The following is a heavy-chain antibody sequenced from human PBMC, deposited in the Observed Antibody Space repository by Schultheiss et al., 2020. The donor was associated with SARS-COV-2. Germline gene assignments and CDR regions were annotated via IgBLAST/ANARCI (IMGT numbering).Heavy chain of an antibody. CDR2: IYSGGST. J-gene: IGHJ4*02. CDR3: ARGQGNSLY. CDR1: GFTFSSYV. D-gene: IGHD4-23*01. Sequence: GGSLRLSCAASGFTFSSYVMSWVRQAPGKGLEWVSVIYSGGSTYYADSVKGRFTISRDNSKNTLYLQMNSLRAEDTAVYYCARGQGNSLYWGQGTLVTVSS. V-gene: IGHV3-66*01.